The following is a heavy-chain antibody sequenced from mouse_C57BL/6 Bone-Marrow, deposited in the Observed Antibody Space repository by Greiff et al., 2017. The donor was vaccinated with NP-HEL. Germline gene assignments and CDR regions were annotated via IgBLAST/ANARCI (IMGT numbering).Heavy chain of an antibody. CDR2: IYPRDGST. CDR3: ARHYYYGSSYAWFAY. CDR1: GYTFTDHT. D-gene: IGHD1-1*01. Sequence: QVQLQQSDAELVKPGASVKISCKVSGYTFTDHTIHWMKQRPEQGLEWIGYIYPRDGSTKYNEKFKGKATLTADKSSSTAYMQLNSLTSEDSAVYFCARHYYYGSSYAWFAYWGQVTLVTVSA. V-gene: IGHV1-78*01. J-gene: IGHJ3*01.